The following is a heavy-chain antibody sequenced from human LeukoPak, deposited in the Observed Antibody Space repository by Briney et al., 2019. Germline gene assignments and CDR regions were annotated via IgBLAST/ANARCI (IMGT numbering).Heavy chain of an antibody. D-gene: IGHD1-14*01. CDR1: AFPFSTLG. V-gene: IGHV3-64D*06. Sequence: GGSLRLSCSASAFPFSTLGMHWVRQAPGKGLEHVSTIGSDGDGTYYADSVKDRFIISRDNSKNAVYLQMSSLRPEDTAVYYCVSPVFINFWGQGTLVTVSS. J-gene: IGHJ4*01. CDR3: VSPVFINF. CDR2: IGSDGDGT.